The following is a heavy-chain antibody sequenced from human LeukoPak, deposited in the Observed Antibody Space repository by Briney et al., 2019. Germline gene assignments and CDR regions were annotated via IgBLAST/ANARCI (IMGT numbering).Heavy chain of an antibody. Sequence: SETLSLTCTVSGGSISSYYWSWIRQPAGKGLEWIGEINHSGSTNYNPSLKSRVTISVDTSKNQFSLKLSSVTAADTAVYYCAIYFWTYSSSWRYYDYWGQGTLVTVSS. J-gene: IGHJ4*02. D-gene: IGHD6-13*01. V-gene: IGHV4-34*01. CDR3: AIYFWTYSSSWRYYDY. CDR2: INHSGST. CDR1: GGSISSYY.